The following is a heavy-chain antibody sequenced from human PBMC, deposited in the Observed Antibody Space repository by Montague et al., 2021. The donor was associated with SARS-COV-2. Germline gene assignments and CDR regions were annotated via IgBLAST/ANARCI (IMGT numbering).Heavy chain of an antibody. V-gene: IGHV2-70*11. D-gene: IGHD3-9*01. CDR3: ARIRYDILSGYQTLLGY. CDR1: GFSLSTSGMC. CDR2: IDWDDDK. Sequence: PALVKPTQTLTLTCTFSGFSLSTSGMCVSWIRQPPGKALEWLACIDWDDDKYYSTSLKTRPTISKDTSKNQVVLTMSNMDPVDTATYYCARIRYDILSGYQTLLGYWGQGTLISVSS. J-gene: IGHJ4*02.